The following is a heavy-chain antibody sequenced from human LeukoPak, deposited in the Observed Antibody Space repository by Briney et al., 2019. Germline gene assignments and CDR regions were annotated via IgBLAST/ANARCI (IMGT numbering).Heavy chain of an antibody. D-gene: IGHD5-18*01. V-gene: IGHV1-2*02. CDR3: ARGPGVDTAMVTNY. CDR2: INPNSGGT. Sequence: GASVNVSCKASGYTFTGYYMHWVRQAPGQGLEWMGWINPNSGGTNYAQKFQGRVTMTRDTSISTAYMELSRLRSDDTAVYYCARGPGVDTAMVTNYWGQETLVTVSS. J-gene: IGHJ4*02. CDR1: GYTFTGYY.